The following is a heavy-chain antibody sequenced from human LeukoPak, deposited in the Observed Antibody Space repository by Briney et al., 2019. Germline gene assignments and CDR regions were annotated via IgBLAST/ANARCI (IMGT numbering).Heavy chain of an antibody. CDR1: GFTFSSYE. CDR2: ISSSSSYI. CDR3: ARGSEIRTSKAFDY. Sequence: GGSLRLSCAASGFTFSSYEMNWVRQAPGKGLEWVSSISSSSSYIYYADSVKGRFTISRDNAKNSLYLQMNSLRAEDTAVYYCARGSEIRTSKAFDYWGQGTLVTVSS. V-gene: IGHV3-21*01. D-gene: IGHD5-24*01. J-gene: IGHJ4*02.